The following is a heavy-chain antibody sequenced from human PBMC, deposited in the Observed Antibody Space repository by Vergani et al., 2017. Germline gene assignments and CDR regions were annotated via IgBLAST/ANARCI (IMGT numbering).Heavy chain of an antibody. Sequence: EVQLLESGGGLVQPGGSRRLSCAGAGFTFDTYTMAYVRQAPGKGLEWVATISSGGGDIFYADSVKGRFTISRDNSKNTLFLQMNSLKDEDTAVYYCTTAWGLYYLHGEYFQYWGRGNLVSGSS. CDR3: TTAWGLYYLHGEYFQY. V-gene: IGHV3-23*01. CDR1: GFTFDTYT. J-gene: IGHJ1*01. D-gene: IGHD3-10*01. CDR2: ISSGGGDI.